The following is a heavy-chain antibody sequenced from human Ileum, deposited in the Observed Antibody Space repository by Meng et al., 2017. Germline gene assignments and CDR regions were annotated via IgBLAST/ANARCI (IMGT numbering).Heavy chain of an antibody. CDR2: ISGSGTNT. V-gene: IGHV3-23*01. J-gene: IGHJ4*02. CDR1: GFTFNSYA. Sequence: GESLKISCAASGFTFNSYAMSWVRQAPGKGLEWVSGISGSGTNTYYADSVEGRFTISRDNSENTLYLQMNSLRVDDTAVYYCAKGLWGTGSHYNPCDYWGQGTLVTV. CDR3: AKGLWGTGSHYNPCDY. D-gene: IGHD3-10*01.